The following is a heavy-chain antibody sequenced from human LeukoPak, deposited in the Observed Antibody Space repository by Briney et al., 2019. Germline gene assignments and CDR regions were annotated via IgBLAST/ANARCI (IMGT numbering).Heavy chain of an antibody. CDR1: GFTFSSYS. CDR3: TTEYWACRVPVAFDI. CDR2: ISSSSSYI. V-gene: IGHV3-21*03. Sequence: PGGSLRLSCAASGFTFSSYSMNWVRQAPGKGLEWVSSISSSSSYIYYADSVKGRFTISRDNAKNSLYLQMNSLRAEDTAVYYCTTEYWACRVPVAFDIWGQGTMVTVSS. D-gene: IGHD2-15*01. J-gene: IGHJ3*02.